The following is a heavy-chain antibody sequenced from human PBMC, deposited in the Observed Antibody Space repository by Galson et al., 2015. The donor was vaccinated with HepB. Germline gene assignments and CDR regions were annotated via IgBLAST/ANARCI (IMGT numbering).Heavy chain of an antibody. D-gene: IGHD6-6*01. V-gene: IGHV4-59*01. CDR2: IYYDGTT. CDR1: GDPINSYF. J-gene: IGHJ4*02. CDR3: ARGWGRVAARLGY. Sequence: LTCSVSGDPINSYFWSWIRQPPGKTLEWIGYIYYDGTTTYNPSLKSRVTISIDTSKNQISLKVTSAAAADTAVYYCARGWGRVAARLGYWGQGILVTVSS.